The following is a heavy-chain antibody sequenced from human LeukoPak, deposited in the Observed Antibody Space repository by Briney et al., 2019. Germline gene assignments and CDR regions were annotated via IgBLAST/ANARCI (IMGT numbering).Heavy chain of an antibody. CDR2: INHSGST. D-gene: IGHD6-19*01. J-gene: IGHJ6*02. Sequence: SETLSLTCAVYGGSFSGYYWSWIRQPPGKGLEWIGEINHSGSTNYNPSLKSRVTISVDTSKNQFSLKLSSVTAADTAVYYCARRQGSGWYEQYYYYGMDVWGQGTTVTVSS. V-gene: IGHV4-34*01. CDR3: ARRQGSGWYEQYYYYGMDV. CDR1: GGSFSGYY.